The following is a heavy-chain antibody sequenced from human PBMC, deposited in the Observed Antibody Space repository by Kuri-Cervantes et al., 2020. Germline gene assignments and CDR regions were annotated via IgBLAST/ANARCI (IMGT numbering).Heavy chain of an antibody. CDR2: ISYDGSNK. J-gene: IGHJ6*02. CDR1: GFTFSSYG. Sequence: LSLTCAASGFTFSSYGTHWVRQAPGKGLEWVAVISYDGSNKYYADSVKGRFTISRDNSKNTLYLQMNSLRAEDTAVYYCAKDSTVTAYYYYYGMDVWGQGTTVTVSS. V-gene: IGHV3-30*18. D-gene: IGHD4-17*01. CDR3: AKDSTVTAYYYYYGMDV.